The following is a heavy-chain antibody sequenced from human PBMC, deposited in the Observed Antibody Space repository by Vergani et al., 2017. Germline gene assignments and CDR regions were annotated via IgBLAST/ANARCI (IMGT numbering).Heavy chain of an antibody. Sequence: QVQLQQWGAGLLKPSETLSLTCAVYGGSFSGYYWSWIRQPPGKGLEWIGEINHSGSTNYNPSLNSRVTISVDTSKNQFSLKLSSVTAADPAVYYCARQEYSSSFGSAFDIWGQGTMVTVSS. V-gene: IGHV4-34*01. J-gene: IGHJ3*02. CDR2: INHSGST. CDR1: GGSFSGYY. CDR3: ARQEYSSSFGSAFDI. D-gene: IGHD6-6*01.